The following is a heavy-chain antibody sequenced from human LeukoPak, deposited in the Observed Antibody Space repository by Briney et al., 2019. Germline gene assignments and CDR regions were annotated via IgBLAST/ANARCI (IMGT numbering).Heavy chain of an antibody. Sequence: SETLSLTCTVSGGSISSYYWSWIRQPAGKGLEWIGRIYTSGSTNYNPSLKSRVIMSVDTSKNQFSLKLNSVTAADTAVYYCARDEGSTSCYVYWGQGTLATVSS. CDR2: IYTSGST. CDR3: ARDEGSTSCYVY. V-gene: IGHV4-4*07. CDR1: GGSISSYY. J-gene: IGHJ4*02. D-gene: IGHD2-2*01.